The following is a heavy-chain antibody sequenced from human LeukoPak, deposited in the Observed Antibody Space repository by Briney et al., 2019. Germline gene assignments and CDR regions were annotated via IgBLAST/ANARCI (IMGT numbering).Heavy chain of an antibody. D-gene: IGHD3-3*02. V-gene: IGHV4-34*01. CDR2: IIHSGAT. J-gene: IGHJ4*02. Sequence: SETLSLTCGASGGSFSDYYWSWIRQPPGKGLEWIGEIIHSGATSSNPSLKSRVTISMDPSKNQFSLKLSSVTAADTAVYCCARGRFSVYYFDYWGQGSLVTVSS. CDR1: GGSFSDYY. CDR3: ARGRFSVYYFDY.